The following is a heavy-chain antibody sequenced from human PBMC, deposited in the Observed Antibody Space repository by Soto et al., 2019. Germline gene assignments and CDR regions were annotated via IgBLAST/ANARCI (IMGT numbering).Heavy chain of an antibody. J-gene: IGHJ5*02. V-gene: IGHV4-59*01. CDR3: ARVAPVDTAMVKGNWFDP. CDR1: CGSISSYY. CDR2: IYYSGST. Sequence: PSETLSLTCTVSCGSISSYYWSWIRQPPGKGLEWIGYIYYSGSTNYNPSLKSRVTISVDTSKNQFSLKLSSVTAADTAVYYCARVAPVDTAMVKGNWFDPWGQGTLVTVSS. D-gene: IGHD5-18*01.